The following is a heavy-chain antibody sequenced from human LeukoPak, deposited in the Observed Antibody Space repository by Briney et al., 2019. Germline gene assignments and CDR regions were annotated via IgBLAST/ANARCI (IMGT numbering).Heavy chain of an antibody. Sequence: SETLSLTCTVSGGSISSSSYYWGWIRQPPGKGLEWIGSIYYSGSTYYNPSLKSRVTISVDTSKNQFSLKLSSVTAADTAVYYCTRPYSYDSSGYYYPRGAFDIWGQGTMVTVSS. CDR2: IYYSGST. CDR3: TRPYSYDSSGYYYPRGAFDI. J-gene: IGHJ3*02. V-gene: IGHV4-39*01. D-gene: IGHD3-22*01. CDR1: GGSISSSSYY.